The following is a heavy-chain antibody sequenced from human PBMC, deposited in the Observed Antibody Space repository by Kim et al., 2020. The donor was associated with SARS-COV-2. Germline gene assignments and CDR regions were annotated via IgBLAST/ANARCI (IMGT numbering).Heavy chain of an antibody. J-gene: IGHJ6*03. D-gene: IGHD2-2*01. CDR3: AKDPAANPYYYYYYMDV. V-gene: IGHV3-23*01. CDR2: ISGSGGST. Sequence: VGSLRLSCAASGFTFSSYVMSWVRQAPGKGLEWVSAISGSGGSTYYADSVKGRFTISRDNSKNTLYLQMNSLRAEDTAVYYCAKDPAANPYYYYYYMDVWGKGTTVTVSS. CDR1: GFTFSSYV.